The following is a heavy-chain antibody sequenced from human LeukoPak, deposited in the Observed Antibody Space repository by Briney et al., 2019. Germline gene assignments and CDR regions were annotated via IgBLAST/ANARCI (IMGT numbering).Heavy chain of an antibody. CDR2: IWYDGSNK. D-gene: IGHD6-13*01. J-gene: IGHJ6*03. CDR1: GFTFSSYG. Sequence: GGSLRLSCAASGFTFSSYGMHRVRQAPGKGLEWVAVIWYDGSNKYYADSVKGRFTISRDNSKNTLYLQMNSLRAEDTAVYYCAREDSSSWYDYYYYMDVWGKGTTVTVSS. CDR3: AREDSSSWYDYYYYMDV. V-gene: IGHV3-33*01.